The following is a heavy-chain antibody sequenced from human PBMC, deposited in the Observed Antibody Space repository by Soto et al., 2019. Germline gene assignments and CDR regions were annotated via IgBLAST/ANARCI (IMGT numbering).Heavy chain of an antibody. CDR1: GYTFTTYD. CDR3: VRGPYSGFAY. D-gene: IGHD5-12*01. CDR2: MNPKTGKA. J-gene: IGHJ4*02. Sequence: QVQLVQSGAEVKEPGASVKVSCQASGYTFTTYDINWVRQATGQGLEWMGWMNPKTGKAGYAQKFQGRVTMTRNTSTSTAYLEVSSLSSEDTAVFFCVRGPYSGFAYWGQGTLVTVSS. V-gene: IGHV1-8*01.